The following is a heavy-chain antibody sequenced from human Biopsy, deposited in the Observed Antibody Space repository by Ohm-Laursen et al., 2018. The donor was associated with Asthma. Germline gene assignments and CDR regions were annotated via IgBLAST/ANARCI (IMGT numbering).Heavy chain of an antibody. CDR3: ARTFHFWSPYHAEHYQL. CDR2: ISYHGAIK. V-gene: IGHV3-30*03. D-gene: IGHD3-3*02. J-gene: IGHJ1*01. Sequence: SLRLSCAASGFTFSSYGMHWVRQAPGKGLEWVAVISYHGAIKFYADSVKGRFTISRDNSKNTLFLQMNSLRPEDTALYYCARTFHFWSPYHAEHYQLWGQGTLVTVSS. CDR1: GFTFSSYG.